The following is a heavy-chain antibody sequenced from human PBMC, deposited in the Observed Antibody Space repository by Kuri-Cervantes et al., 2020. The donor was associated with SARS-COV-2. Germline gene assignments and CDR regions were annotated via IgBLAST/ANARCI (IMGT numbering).Heavy chain of an antibody. V-gene: IGHV3-30-3*01. D-gene: IGHD5-18*01. CDR3: ARSCTAIDLRLPAYYYYGMDV. CDR1: GFTFSSYA. J-gene: IGHJ6*02. CDR2: ISYDGSNK. Sequence: LSLTCAASGFTFSSYAMHWVRQAPGKGLEWVAVISYDGSNKYYADSVKGRFTISRDNSKNTLYLQMNSLRAEDTAVYYCARSCTAIDLRLPAYYYYGMDVWGQGTTVTVSS.